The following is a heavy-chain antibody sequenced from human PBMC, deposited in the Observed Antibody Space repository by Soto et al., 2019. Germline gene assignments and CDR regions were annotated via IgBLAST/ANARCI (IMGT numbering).Heavy chain of an antibody. J-gene: IGHJ6*02. D-gene: IGHD3-16*02. V-gene: IGHV1-69*01. CDR3: ASGNPATFGGLTVYYYYGMDV. CDR2: IMPLFNTA. Sequence: QVQLVQSGPEVKKPGSSVKVSCKASAGTFSSSAFSWVRQAPGHGLEWVGDIMPLFNTANYAQKFQGRVTLTADESTGTVYMELSSLTSDDTAVYYCASGNPATFGGLTVYYYYGMDVWGQGTTVTVSS. CDR1: AGTFSSSA.